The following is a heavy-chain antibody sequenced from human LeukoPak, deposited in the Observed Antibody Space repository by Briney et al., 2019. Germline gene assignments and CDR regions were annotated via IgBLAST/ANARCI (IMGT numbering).Heavy chain of an antibody. J-gene: IGHJ3*02. V-gene: IGHV4-39*01. CDR1: GGSISNSTYY. Sequence: PSETLSLTCTVSGGSISNSTYYWGWIRQPPGKGLEWIGIIYYSGSTYSNPSLKSRVTISIDTSKNQFSLKLSSVTAADTAVYYCARLAWGSPGHAFDIWGQGTMVTVSS. D-gene: IGHD7-27*01. CDR2: IYYSGST. CDR3: ARLAWGSPGHAFDI.